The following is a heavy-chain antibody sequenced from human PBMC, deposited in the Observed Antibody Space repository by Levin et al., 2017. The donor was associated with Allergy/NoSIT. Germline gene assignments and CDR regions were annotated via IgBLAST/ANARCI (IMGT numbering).Heavy chain of an antibody. D-gene: IGHD2-2*01. V-gene: IGHV3-30*18. J-gene: IGHJ4*02. Sequence: GESLKISCAASGFTFSSYGMHWVRQAPGKGLEWVAVISYDGSNKYYADSVKGRFTISRDNSKNTLYLQMNSLRAEDTAVYYCAKLGCSSTSCYRRPQEDYWGQGTLVTVSS. CDR2: ISYDGSNK. CDR3: AKLGCSSTSCYRRPQEDY. CDR1: GFTFSSYG.